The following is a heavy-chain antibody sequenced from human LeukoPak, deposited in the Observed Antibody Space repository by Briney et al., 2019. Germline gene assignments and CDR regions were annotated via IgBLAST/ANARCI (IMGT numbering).Heavy chain of an antibody. V-gene: IGHV3-7*03. J-gene: IGHJ4*02. Sequence: GGSLRLSCVASVFTFRKYWMSWVRQAPGKGLEWVANIKLDGSEKNYVDSVKGRFTISRDNTKNSLYLQMNSLRVEDTAVFYCARDQYDTWSRRGNFDSWGQGTLVIVSS. CDR3: ARDQYDTWSRRGNFDS. CDR1: VFTFRKYW. CDR2: IKLDGSEK. D-gene: IGHD3-3*01.